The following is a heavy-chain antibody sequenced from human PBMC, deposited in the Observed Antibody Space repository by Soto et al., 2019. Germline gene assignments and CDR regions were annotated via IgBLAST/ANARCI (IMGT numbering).Heavy chain of an antibody. CDR2: ISAYSGNT. D-gene: IGHD3-9*01. V-gene: IGHV1-18*01. CDR1: GYTFTSYG. Sequence: QVQLVQSGAEVKKPGASVKVSCKASGYTFTSYGISWVRQAPGQGLEWMGWISAYSGNTNYAQNLQGRVTMTTDTSTSTAYMELRSLTSDDTAVYYCAGQYDILTGYYLEVGYWGQGTLVTVSS. J-gene: IGHJ4*02. CDR3: AGQYDILTGYYLEVGY.